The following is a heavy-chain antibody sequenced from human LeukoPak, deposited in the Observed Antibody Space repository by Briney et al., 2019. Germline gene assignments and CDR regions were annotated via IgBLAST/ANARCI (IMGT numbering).Heavy chain of an antibody. CDR3: AKDKYLYDSSGFSAFDI. Sequence: QPGGSLRLSCAASGFTFDDYAMHWVRHAPGKGLEWVSGIGWNSGSIGYADSVKGRFTVSRDNAKNSLYLQMDSLRADDTALYYCAKDKYLYDSSGFSAFDIWGQGTMVTVSS. CDR1: GFTFDDYA. CDR2: IGWNSGSI. D-gene: IGHD3-22*01. J-gene: IGHJ3*02. V-gene: IGHV3-9*01.